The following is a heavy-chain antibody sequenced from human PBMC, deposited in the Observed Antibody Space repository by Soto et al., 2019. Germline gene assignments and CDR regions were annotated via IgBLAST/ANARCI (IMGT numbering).Heavy chain of an antibody. D-gene: IGHD3-22*01. CDR1: GYTFTGYY. V-gene: IGHV1-2*04. CDR3: ARPSSYYDRSGYPLCMDV. J-gene: IGHJ6*02. CDR2: INPNSGGT. Sequence: ASVKVSCKASGYTFTGYYMHWVRQAPGQGLEWMGWINPNSGGTNYAQKFQGWVTMTRDTSISTAYMELSRLRSDDTAVYYCARPSSYYDRSGYPLCMDVWGQGTTLTVSS.